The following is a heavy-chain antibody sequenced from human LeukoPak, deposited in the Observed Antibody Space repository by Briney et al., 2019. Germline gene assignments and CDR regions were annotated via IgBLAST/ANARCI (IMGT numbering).Heavy chain of an antibody. CDR2: ISRSSTYI. J-gene: IGHJ5*02. D-gene: IGHD3-10*01. Sequence: GGSLRLSCAASGFTFSSYSMNWVRHAPGNGLAWVSSISRSSTYIYYADSVKGRFTISRDNAKNSLYLQMNSLRAEDTAVYYCAREYYYGSGSFEFPNWFDPWGQGTLVTVSS. CDR1: GFTFSSYS. V-gene: IGHV3-21*01. CDR3: AREYYYGSGSFEFPNWFDP.